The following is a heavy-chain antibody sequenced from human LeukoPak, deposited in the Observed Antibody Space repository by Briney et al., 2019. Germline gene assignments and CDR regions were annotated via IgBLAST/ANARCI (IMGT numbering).Heavy chain of an antibody. CDR2: ISSSSSYI. J-gene: IGHJ4*02. Sequence: GGSLRLSCAASGFTFSSYSMNWVRQAPGKGLEWVSSISSSSSYIYYADSVKGRFTISRDNAKNSLYLQMNSLRAEDTAVYYCARRFRTGVVTSYWGQGSLVTVSS. V-gene: IGHV3-21*01. CDR3: ARRFRTGVVTSY. CDR1: GFTFSSYS. D-gene: IGHD4-23*01.